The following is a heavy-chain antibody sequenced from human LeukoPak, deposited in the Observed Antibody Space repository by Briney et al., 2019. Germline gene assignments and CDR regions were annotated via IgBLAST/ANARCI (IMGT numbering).Heavy chain of an antibody. CDR1: GFNFNNFA. CDR3: AKGAEIDH. CDR2: MTGPADTT. Sequence: PGGSLRLSCAASGFNFNNFAMSWVRQAPGKGLEWLSAMTGPADTTYYAEPVKGRYTISRDYSKSMVFLQMNSLRVEDTAIYCFAKGAEIDHWGQGTLVTVSS. V-gene: IGHV3-23*01. J-gene: IGHJ4*02.